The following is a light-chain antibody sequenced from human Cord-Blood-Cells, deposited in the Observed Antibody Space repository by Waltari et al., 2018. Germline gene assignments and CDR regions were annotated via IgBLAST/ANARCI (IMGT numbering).Light chain of an antibody. CDR1: SRDVGGYQS. V-gene: IGLV2-14*01. CDR3: SSYTSSRTRV. Sequence: QSALPQPASGSGSPGQSIPISCTGTSRDVGGYQSVSWYQQHPGKAPKRMIYDVSNRPSGVSNRFSGSKSGNTASLTISGLQAEDEADYYCSSYTSSRTRVFGTGTKVTVL. CDR2: DVS. J-gene: IGLJ1*01.